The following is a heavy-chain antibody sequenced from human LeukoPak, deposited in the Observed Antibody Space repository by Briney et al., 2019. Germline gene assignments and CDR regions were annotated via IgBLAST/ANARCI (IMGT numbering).Heavy chain of an antibody. Sequence: PGGSLRLSCAASRFTFSSYWMSWVRQTPGKGLEWVANIKQDGSEKYYVDSVKGRFTISRDNAKNSLYLQMNSLRVEDTAVYYCARGGTTTWVEDYWGQGTLVTVSS. CDR3: ARGGTTTWVEDY. V-gene: IGHV3-7*03. CDR1: RFTFSSYW. J-gene: IGHJ4*02. CDR2: IKQDGSEK. D-gene: IGHD2-2*01.